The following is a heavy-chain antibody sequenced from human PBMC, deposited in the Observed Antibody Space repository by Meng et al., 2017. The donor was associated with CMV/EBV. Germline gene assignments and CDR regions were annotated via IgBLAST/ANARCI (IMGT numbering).Heavy chain of an antibody. Sequence: ASVKVSCKASGYTFTGYYMHWVRQATGQGLEWMGWINPNSGGTNYAQKLQGRVTMTRDTSISTAYMELSRLRSDDTAVYYCARDRLGYCSSTSCYYGADWGQGTLVTVSS. D-gene: IGHD2-2*01. J-gene: IGHJ4*02. CDR2: INPNSGGT. CDR1: GYTFTGYY. V-gene: IGHV1-2*02. CDR3: ARDRLGYCSSTSCYYGAD.